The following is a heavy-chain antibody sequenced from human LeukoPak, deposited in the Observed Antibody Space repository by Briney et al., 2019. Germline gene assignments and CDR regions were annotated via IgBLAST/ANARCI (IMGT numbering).Heavy chain of an antibody. Sequence: SVKVSCKASGGTFSSYAISWVRQAPGQGLEWMGGIIPIFGTANCAQKFQGRVTITTDESTSTAYMELSSLRSEDTAVYYCASPGHHGSGSYPNWGQGTLVIVSS. CDR1: GGTFSSYA. CDR2: IIPIFGTA. V-gene: IGHV1-69*05. J-gene: IGHJ4*02. CDR3: ASPGHHGSGSYPN. D-gene: IGHD3-10*01.